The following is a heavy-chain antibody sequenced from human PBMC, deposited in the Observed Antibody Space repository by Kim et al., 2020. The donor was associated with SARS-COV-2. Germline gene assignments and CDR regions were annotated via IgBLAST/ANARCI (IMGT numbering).Heavy chain of an antibody. D-gene: IGHD4-4*01. Sequence: YADSVQGRFTISRDNSKNTLYLQMNSLRAEDTAVYYCASSVSVTTFSDYWGQGTLVTVSS. V-gene: IGHV3-30*01. J-gene: IGHJ4*02. CDR3: ASSVSVTTFSDY.